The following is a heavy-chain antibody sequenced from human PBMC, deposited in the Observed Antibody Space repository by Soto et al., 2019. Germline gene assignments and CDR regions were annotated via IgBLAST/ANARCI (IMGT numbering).Heavy chain of an antibody. V-gene: IGHV1-2*02. Sequence: GXSVKVSCKASGYTFTGYYMHWVRQAPGQGLEWMGWINPNSGGTNYAQKFQGRVTMTRDTSISTAYMELSRLRSDDTAVYYCARRPKGITGTRYYYDGMDVWGQGTTVTVSS. J-gene: IGHJ6*02. CDR1: GYTFTGYY. CDR2: INPNSGGT. CDR3: ARRPKGITGTRYYYDGMDV. D-gene: IGHD1-20*01.